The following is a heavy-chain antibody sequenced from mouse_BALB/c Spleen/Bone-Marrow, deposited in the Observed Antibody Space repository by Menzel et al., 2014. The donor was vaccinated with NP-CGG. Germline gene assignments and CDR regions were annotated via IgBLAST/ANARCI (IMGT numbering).Heavy chain of an antibody. J-gene: IGHJ4*01. CDR3: AGGSPYGYGAMDY. CDR2: INPSTGYT. V-gene: IGHV1-7*01. CDR1: GYTFTSYW. D-gene: IGHD2-2*01. Sequence: QVQLQQSGAELAKPGASVKMSCKASGYTFTSYWMHWVKQRPGQGLEWIGYINPSTGYTEYNQKFKGKATLTADKSSSTAYMQLSSLTSEDSAVYYCAGGSPYGYGAMDYWGQGTSVTVSS.